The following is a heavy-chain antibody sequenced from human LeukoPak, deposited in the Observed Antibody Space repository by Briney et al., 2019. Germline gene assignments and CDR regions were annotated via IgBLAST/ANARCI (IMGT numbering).Heavy chain of an antibody. CDR1: GGSFSGYY. CDR2: INHSGST. CDR3: ARGEGSGFDP. V-gene: IGHV4-34*01. J-gene: IGHJ5*02. Sequence: SETLSLTCAVYGGSFSGYYWSWIRQPPGKGLEWIGEINHSGSTNYNPSLKSRVTISVDTSKNQFSLKLSSVTAADTAVCYCARGEGSGFDPWGQGTLVTVSS.